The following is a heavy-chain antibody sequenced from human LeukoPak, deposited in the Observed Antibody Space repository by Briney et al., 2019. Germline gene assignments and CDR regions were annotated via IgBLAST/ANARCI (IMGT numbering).Heavy chain of an antibody. CDR3: ARVVWGYSYGYYFDY. CDR1: GGSITSYY. CDR2: IYYSGRT. V-gene: IGHV4-59*13. D-gene: IGHD5-18*01. Sequence: SETLSLTCTVSGGSITSYYWSWVRQPPRKGLEWIGYIYYSGRTNYNPSLKSRVTISVDTSKDQFSLKLRSVTAADTAVYYCARVVWGYSYGYYFDYWGQGTLVTVSS. J-gene: IGHJ4*02.